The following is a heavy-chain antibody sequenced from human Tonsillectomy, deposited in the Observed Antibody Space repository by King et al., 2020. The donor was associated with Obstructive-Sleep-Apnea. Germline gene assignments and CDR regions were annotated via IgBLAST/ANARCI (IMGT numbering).Heavy chain of an antibody. CDR3: ARRPPGNYDNSGYSPFDK. D-gene: IGHD3-22*01. Sequence: QLVQSGAEVKKPGESLRISCKTSGYIFNAYWIGWVRQMPGKGLEWLGIMYPGRFETRSSPTLQGHVSIPAAMSTTTAYLQGSSLRASDTAMYYCARRPPGNYDNSGYSPFDKWGQGTLVTVSS. J-gene: IGHJ4*02. CDR2: MYPGRFET. V-gene: IGHV5-51*01. CDR1: GYIFNAYW.